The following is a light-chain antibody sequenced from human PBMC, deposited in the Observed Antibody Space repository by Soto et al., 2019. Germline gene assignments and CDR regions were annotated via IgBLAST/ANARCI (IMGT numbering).Light chain of an antibody. J-gene: IGKJ2*01. V-gene: IGKV1-12*01. CDR2: AAS. CDR1: QGISNW. Sequence: DIQLTQSPSSVSASVGDRVTLTCRASQGISNWLAWYQQKPGKAPKLLISAASTLQGGVPSRFSGSFSETDFTLTITSLQAEDFAAYFCQQDYSLPVTFGQGTKLEIK. CDR3: QQDYSLPVT.